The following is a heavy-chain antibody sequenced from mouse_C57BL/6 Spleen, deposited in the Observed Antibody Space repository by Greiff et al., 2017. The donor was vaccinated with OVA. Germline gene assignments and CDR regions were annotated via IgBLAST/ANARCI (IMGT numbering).Heavy chain of an antibody. CDR3: ARGRSYYSNYSWFAY. D-gene: IGHD2-5*01. V-gene: IGHV1-22*01. CDR1: GYTFTDYN. Sequence: EVKLMESGPELVKPGASVKMSCKASGYTFTDYNMHWVKQSHGKSLEWIGYINPNNGGTSYNQKFKGKATLTVNKSSSTAYMELRSLTSEDSAVYYCARGRSYYSNYSWFAYWGQGTLVTVSA. CDR2: INPNNGGT. J-gene: IGHJ3*01.